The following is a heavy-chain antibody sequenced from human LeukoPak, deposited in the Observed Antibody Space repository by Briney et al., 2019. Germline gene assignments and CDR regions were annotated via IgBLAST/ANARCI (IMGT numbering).Heavy chain of an antibody. CDR1: GGSISSYY. D-gene: IGHD3-3*01. CDR3: ARDRGETYYDFWSGYYGDYYYYMDV. CDR2: IYYSGST. V-gene: IGHV4-59*01. J-gene: IGHJ6*03. Sequence: PSETLSLTCTVSGGSISSYYWSWIRQPPGKGLEWIGYIYYSGSTNYNPSLKSRVTISVDTSKNQFSLKLSSVTAADTAVYYCARDRGETYYDFWSGYYGDYYYYMDVWGKGTTVTVSS.